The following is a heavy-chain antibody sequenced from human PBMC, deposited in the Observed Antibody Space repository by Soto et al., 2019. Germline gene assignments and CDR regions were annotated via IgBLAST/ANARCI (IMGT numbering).Heavy chain of an antibody. V-gene: IGHV3-66*01. Sequence: GGSLRLSCAASGFTVSSNYMSWVLQAPGKGLEWVPVIYSGGSTYYAASVKGRFTISRDNSKNTLYLQMNSLRAEDTAVYYCARDSSGWYYFAYWGQGTLVTVSS. J-gene: IGHJ4*02. CDR2: IYSGGST. CDR1: GFTVSSNY. D-gene: IGHD6-19*01. CDR3: ARDSSGWYYFAY.